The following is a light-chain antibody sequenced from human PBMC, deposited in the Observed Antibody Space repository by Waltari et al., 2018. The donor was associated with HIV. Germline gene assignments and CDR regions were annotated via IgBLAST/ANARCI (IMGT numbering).Light chain of an antibody. CDR1: QNISKH. CDR2: AAS. CDR3: QQNYSTPQT. J-gene: IGKJ1*01. Sequence: IHMTQSLSSLSASVGDRVTITCRASQNISKHLIWYQQKPGKAPELLVFAASNLQSGVPSRFRGSGSGTEFTLTISSLQPEDFATYYCQQNYSTPQTFGQGTKVEIK. V-gene: IGKV1-39*01.